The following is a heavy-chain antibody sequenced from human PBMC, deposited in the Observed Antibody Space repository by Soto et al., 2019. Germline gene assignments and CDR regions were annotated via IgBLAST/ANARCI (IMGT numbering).Heavy chain of an antibody. J-gene: IGHJ4*02. V-gene: IGHV1-69*12. Sequence: QVQLVQSGAEVKKPGSSVKVSCKASGGTFSSYAISWVRQAPGQGLEWMGGIIPIFGTANYAQKFQGRVTIXAXVSTSTAYMELSSLRSEDTAVYYCARDRWYGGFFDYWGQGTLVTVSS. D-gene: IGHD2-15*01. CDR1: GGTFSSYA. CDR3: ARDRWYGGFFDY. CDR2: IIPIFGTA.